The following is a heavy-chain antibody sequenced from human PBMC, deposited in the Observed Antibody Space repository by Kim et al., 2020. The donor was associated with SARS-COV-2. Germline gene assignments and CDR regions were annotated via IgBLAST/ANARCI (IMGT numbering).Heavy chain of an antibody. D-gene: IGHD3-22*01. V-gene: IGHV4-30-4*01. Sequence: SETLSLTCTVSGGSISSGDYYWSWIRQPPGKGLEWIGYIYYSGSTYYNPSLKSRVTISVDTSKNQFSLKLSSVTAADTAVYYCARVRTRITMIVVVTDAFAIWGQGTMVTVSS. J-gene: IGHJ3*02. CDR3: ARVRTRITMIVVVTDAFAI. CDR2: IYYSGST. CDR1: GGSISSGDYY.